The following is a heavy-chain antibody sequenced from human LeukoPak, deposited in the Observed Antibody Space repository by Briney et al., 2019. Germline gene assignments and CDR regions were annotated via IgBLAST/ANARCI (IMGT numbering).Heavy chain of an antibody. CDR3: AREIGLVGASPFDY. CDR2: ISAYNGNT. J-gene: IGHJ4*02. CDR1: GYTFTSYG. Sequence: ASVKVSCKASGYTFTSYGISWVRQAPGQGLEWMGWISAYNGNTNYAQKLQGRVTMTTDTSTSTAYMELRSLRSDDTAVYYCAREIGLVGASPFDYWGQGTLVTVSS. V-gene: IGHV1-18*01. D-gene: IGHD1-26*01.